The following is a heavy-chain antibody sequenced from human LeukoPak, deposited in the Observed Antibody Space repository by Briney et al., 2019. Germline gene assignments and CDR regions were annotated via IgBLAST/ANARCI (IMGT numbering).Heavy chain of an antibody. CDR2: ISYDGSNK. J-gene: IGHJ6*02. CDR3: ARDRITVVVASRVYYYYYYGMDV. CDR1: GFTFSSYA. D-gene: IGHD2-15*01. V-gene: IGHV3-30*14. Sequence: GRSLRLSCAASGFTFSSYAMHWVRQAPGKGLEWVAVISYDGSNKYYADSVKGRFTISRDNSKNTLYLQMNSLRAEDTAVYYCARDRITVVVASRVYYYYYYGMDVWGQGTTVTVSS.